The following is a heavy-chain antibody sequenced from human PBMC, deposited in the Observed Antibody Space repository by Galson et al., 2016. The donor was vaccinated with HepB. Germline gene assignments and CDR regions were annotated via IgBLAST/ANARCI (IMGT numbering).Heavy chain of an antibody. J-gene: IGHJ4*02. CDR3: ARGPSTGDFDY. CDR2: INPDNGDT. V-gene: IGHV1-3*01. D-gene: IGHD2-8*02. Sequence: SVKVSCKASGYTFTHYTMHWVRQAPGQRLEWMGWINPDNGDTTYSQRFQGRVAMTRDTSAITVYMELSSLRSEDTALYYCARGPSTGDFDYWGQGTLVTVSS. CDR1: GYTFTHYT.